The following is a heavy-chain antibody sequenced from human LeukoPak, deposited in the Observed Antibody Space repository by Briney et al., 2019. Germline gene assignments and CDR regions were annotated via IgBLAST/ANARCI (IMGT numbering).Heavy chain of an antibody. J-gene: IGHJ4*02. CDR2: ISGNGGGT. CDR3: AKYLPNQLLKD. V-gene: IGHV3-23*01. Sequence: GGSLCPSRAASGFTFNNYAMSWVRQAPGKGLEWVSGISGNGGGTYYADSVKGRFTISRDNSRNTLYLQMNGLRAEDTAVYYCAKYLPNQLLKDWGQGILVTVSS. CDR1: GFTFNNYA. D-gene: IGHD2-2*01.